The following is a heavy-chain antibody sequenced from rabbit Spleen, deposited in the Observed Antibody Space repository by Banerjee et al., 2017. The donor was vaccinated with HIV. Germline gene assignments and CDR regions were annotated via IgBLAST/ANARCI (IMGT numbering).Heavy chain of an antibody. CDR2: IDTGSSGFT. D-gene: IGHD8-1*01. Sequence: QSLEESGGDLVKPGASLTLTCTASGVSFSANSYMCWVRQAPGKGLEWIACIDTGSSGFTYFASWAKGRFTISKTSSTTVTLQMTSLTVADTATYFCARDTGSSFSSYGMDLWGPGTLVTVS. CDR3: ARDTGSSFSSYGMDL. J-gene: IGHJ6*01. CDR1: GVSFSANSY. V-gene: IGHV1S40*01.